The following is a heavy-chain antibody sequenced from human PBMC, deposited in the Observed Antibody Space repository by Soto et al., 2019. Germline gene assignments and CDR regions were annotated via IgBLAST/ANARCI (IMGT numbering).Heavy chain of an antibody. D-gene: IGHD6-19*01. CDR2: ISSSSSYI. CDR1: GFTFSSYS. CDR3: ARPGYSSGWYYYYYGMDV. J-gene: IGHJ6*02. V-gene: IGHV3-21*01. Sequence: GGSLSLSCAASGFTFSSYSMNWVRQAPGKGLEWVSSISSSSSYIYYADSVKGRFTISRDNAKNSLYLQMNSLRAEDTAVYYCARPGYSSGWYYYYYGMDVWGQGTTVTVSS.